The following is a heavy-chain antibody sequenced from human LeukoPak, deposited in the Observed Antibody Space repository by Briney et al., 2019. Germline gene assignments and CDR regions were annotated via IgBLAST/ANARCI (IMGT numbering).Heavy chain of an antibody. Sequence: SETLSLTCTVSGAFISSYYWSWIRQPPGKGLEWIGCIYYSGYTNYNPSLKSRVTISVDTSKNQFSLKVRSVTAADTAVYYCARDPGPYCTTTSCYVDYWGQGTLVTVSS. CDR3: ARDPGPYCTTTSCYVDY. D-gene: IGHD2-2*01. CDR1: GAFISSYY. J-gene: IGHJ4*02. V-gene: IGHV4-59*01. CDR2: IYYSGYT.